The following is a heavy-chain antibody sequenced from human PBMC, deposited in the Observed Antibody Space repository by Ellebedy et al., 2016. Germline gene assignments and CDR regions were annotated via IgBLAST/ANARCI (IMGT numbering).Heavy chain of an antibody. CDR3: ARGGSGWRSFDY. V-gene: IGHV3-72*01. Sequence: GESLKISXVVSGFPFSYYYMDWVRQAPGKGLEWVARTRNKANSYSIEYAASVKGRFTISRDESMNSLHLQMNSLTTEDTAVYYCARGGSGWRSFDYWGQGSQVTVSS. D-gene: IGHD6-19*01. CDR2: TRNKANSYSI. CDR1: GFPFSYYY. J-gene: IGHJ4*02.